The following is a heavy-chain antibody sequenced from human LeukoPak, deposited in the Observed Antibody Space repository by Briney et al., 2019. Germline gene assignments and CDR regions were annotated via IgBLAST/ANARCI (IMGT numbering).Heavy chain of an antibody. V-gene: IGHV4-4*07. J-gene: IGHJ4*02. D-gene: IGHD6-19*01. CDR2: IFTSGSA. CDR3: ARHSPSGWYFFDF. Sequence: SETLSLTCSVSSDSISTYDWSGIRQPAGKGLEWLGQIFTSGSATYNSSLKSRLTMSVDKSKNQVSLKLISVTAADTAIYYCARHSPSGWYFFDFWGRGTLVTVSS. CDR1: SDSISTYD.